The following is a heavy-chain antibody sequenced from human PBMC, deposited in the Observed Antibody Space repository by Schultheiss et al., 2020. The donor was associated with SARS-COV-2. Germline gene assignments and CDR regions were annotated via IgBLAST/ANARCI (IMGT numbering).Heavy chain of an antibody. V-gene: IGHV4-59*08. J-gene: IGHJ6*02. CDR3: ARWGDGSGSYYNHMDV. CDR1: GGSISNYY. D-gene: IGHD3-10*01. Sequence: SETLSLTCTVSGGSISNYYWSWVRQPPGKGLEWIGSIYYSGSTNYNPSLKSRVTISVDTSKNQFSLKLSSVTAADTAMYYCARWGDGSGSYYNHMDVWGQGTTVTVSS. CDR2: IYYSGST.